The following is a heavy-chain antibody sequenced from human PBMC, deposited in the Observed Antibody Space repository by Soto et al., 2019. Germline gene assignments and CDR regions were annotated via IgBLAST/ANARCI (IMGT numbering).Heavy chain of an antibody. Sequence: EVQLLESGGGLVQPGGSLRLSCAASGFTFSSYAMSWVRQAPGKGLEWVSDISGSGGSTYYADSVKGRFTISRDNSKHTLYLQMNRLRAEDTAVYYCAKAARSYKHHYGMDVWGQGTTVTVSS. CDR2: ISGSGGST. CDR1: GFTFSSYA. CDR3: AKAARSYKHHYGMDV. V-gene: IGHV3-23*01. J-gene: IGHJ6*02. D-gene: IGHD1-26*01.